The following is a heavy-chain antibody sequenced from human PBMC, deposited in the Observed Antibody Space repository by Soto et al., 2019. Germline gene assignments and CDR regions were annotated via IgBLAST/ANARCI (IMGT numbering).Heavy chain of an antibody. Sequence: EVQLVESGGGLVQPGGSLRLSCEASGFTFRNYAMHWVRQGTGKGLEWVSGISAAGDPDYADSVEGRFTISRENAQNSFVLQMNSLRVGDTAVYYCARTDRDLYGLDVWGQGTTVIVSS. CDR2: ISAAGDP. CDR1: GFTFRNYA. V-gene: IGHV3-13*05. J-gene: IGHJ6*02. CDR3: ARTDRDLYGLDV.